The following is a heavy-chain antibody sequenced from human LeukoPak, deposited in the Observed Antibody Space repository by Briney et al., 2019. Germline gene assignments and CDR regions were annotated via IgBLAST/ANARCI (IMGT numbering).Heavy chain of an antibody. V-gene: IGHV4-59*01. CDR1: GGSISSYY. J-gene: IGHJ5*02. Sequence: SETLSLTCTVSGGSISSYYWSWIRQPPGKGLEWIGYIYYSGSTNYNPSLKSRVTISVDTSKNQFSLKLSSVTAADTAVCYCARGDEYYDILTGYYVGNWFDPWGQGTLVTVSS. D-gene: IGHD3-9*01. CDR3: ARGDEYYDILTGYYVGNWFDP. CDR2: IYYSGST.